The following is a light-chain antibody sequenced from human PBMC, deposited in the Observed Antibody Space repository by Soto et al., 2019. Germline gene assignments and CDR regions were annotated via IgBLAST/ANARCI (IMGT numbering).Light chain of an antibody. V-gene: IGKV3-15*01. CDR1: QSVSNN. Sequence: EIVMTQSPATLSVSPGERVTLSCRASQSVSNNLAWYQQKPGQAPRLLIYGASTRDTGIPARFSGSGSGTEFTLTISSLQSEDFALYYCQQYINWPRTFGQGTKVEIK. CDR2: GAS. J-gene: IGKJ1*01. CDR3: QQYINWPRT.